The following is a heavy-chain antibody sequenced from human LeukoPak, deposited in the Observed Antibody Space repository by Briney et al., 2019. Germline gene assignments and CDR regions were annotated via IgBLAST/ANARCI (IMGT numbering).Heavy chain of an antibody. CDR3: ARRRTYDYGPKGYYYGMDV. CDR1: GGSISSYY. D-gene: IGHD4-17*01. Sequence: SETLSLTCTVSGGSISSYYWSWIRQPPGKGLEWIGYIYYSGSTYYNPSLKSRVTISVDRSKNQFSLKLSSVTAADTAVYYCARRRTYDYGPKGYYYGMDVWGQGTTVTVSS. J-gene: IGHJ6*02. CDR2: IYYSGST. V-gene: IGHV4-59*12.